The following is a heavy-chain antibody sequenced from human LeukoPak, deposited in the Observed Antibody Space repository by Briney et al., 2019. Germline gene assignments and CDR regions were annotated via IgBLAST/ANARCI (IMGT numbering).Heavy chain of an antibody. V-gene: IGHV4-34*01. D-gene: IGHD1-26*01. CDR1: GGSFSGYY. CDR3: ASFDSGSYYGPGLAYDY. CDR2: INHSGST. J-gene: IGHJ4*02. Sequence: PSETLSLTCAVYGGSFSGYYWSWIRQPPGKGLEWIGEINHSGSTNYNPSLKSRVTISVDTSKNQFSLKLSSVTAADTAVYYCASFDSGSYYGPGLAYDYWGQGTLVTVSS.